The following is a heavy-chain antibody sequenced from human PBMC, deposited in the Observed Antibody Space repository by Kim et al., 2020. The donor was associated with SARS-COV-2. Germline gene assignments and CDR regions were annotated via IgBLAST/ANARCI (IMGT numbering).Heavy chain of an antibody. Sequence: YAQKFQGRVTMTRDTSTSTVYMELSSLRSEDTAVYYCARATFGGWNWFDPWGQGTLVTVSS. CDR3: ARATFGGWNWFDP. D-gene: IGHD3-16*01. J-gene: IGHJ5*02. V-gene: IGHV1-46*01.